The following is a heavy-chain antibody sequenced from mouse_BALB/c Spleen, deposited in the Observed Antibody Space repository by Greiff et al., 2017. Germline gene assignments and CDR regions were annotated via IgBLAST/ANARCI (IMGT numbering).Heavy chain of an antibody. CDR1: GFTFSSYG. CDR3: ARHLTETSAY. D-gene: IGHD4-1*01. J-gene: IGHJ3*01. Sequence: EVMLVESGGDLVKPGGSLKLSCAASGFTFSSYGMSWVRQTPDKRLEWVATISSGGSYTYYPDSVKGRFTISRDNAKNTLYLQMSSLKSEDTAMYYCARHLTETSAYWGQGTLVTVSA. CDR2: ISSGGSYT. V-gene: IGHV5-6*01.